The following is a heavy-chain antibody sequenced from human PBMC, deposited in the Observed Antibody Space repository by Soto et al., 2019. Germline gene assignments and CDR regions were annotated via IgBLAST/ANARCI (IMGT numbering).Heavy chain of an antibody. Sequence: QLQLQESGPGLVKPSETLSLTCTVSGGSISSSSYYWGWIRQPPGKGLEWIGGIYSSGSTYYNPSLKSRVTISVDTSKNQFSLKLSSVTAADTAVYYCASFFKDEEIAARPLDYWGQGTLVTVSS. J-gene: IGHJ4*02. D-gene: IGHD6-6*01. CDR2: IYSSGST. CDR3: ASFFKDEEIAARPLDY. CDR1: GGSISSSSYY. V-gene: IGHV4-39*01.